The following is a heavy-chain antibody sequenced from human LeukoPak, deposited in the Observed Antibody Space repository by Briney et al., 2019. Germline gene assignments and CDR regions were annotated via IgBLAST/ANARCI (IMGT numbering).Heavy chain of an antibody. CDR1: GDSISGGGYS. CDR3: ARDRNYYGMDV. J-gene: IGHJ6*02. Sequence: SETLSLTCAVSGDSISGGGYSWSWIRQPPGKGLEWIGYIYPSGSTYYNPSLKSRVTISIDRSKNQFSLKLSSVTAADTAVYYCARDRNYYGMDVWGQGTTVTVSS. V-gene: IGHV4-30-2*01. CDR2: IYPSGST.